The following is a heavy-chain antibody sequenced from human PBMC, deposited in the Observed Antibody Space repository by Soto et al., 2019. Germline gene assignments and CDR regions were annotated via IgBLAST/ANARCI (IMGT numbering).Heavy chain of an antibody. Sequence: QVQLVESGGGVVQPGRSLRLSCAASGFSFSSYGMQWVRQAPGKGLEWVAVISYDGSNKYYAYSVKDRFTISRDNSKKTLYLQMNTLRADDTAVYSCVAGQYFFDYCGQGTLVTVSS. V-gene: IGHV3-30*03. D-gene: IGHD6-19*01. CDR3: VAGQYFFDY. CDR1: GFSFSSYG. CDR2: ISYDGSNK. J-gene: IGHJ4*02.